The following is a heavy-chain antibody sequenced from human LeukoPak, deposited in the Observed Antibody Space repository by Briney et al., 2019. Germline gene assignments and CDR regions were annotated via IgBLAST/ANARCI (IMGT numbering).Heavy chain of an antibody. Sequence: SETLSLTCTVSGGSISSSYSWGWIRQPPGKGLEWIGSLYYSGTSGSTHYSPSLKSRVTIFVDTSKNQFSLNLTSVTAADTAMYYCARQNPLNRFDPWGQGTLVTVSS. CDR1: GGSISSSYS. V-gene: IGHV4-39*01. CDR2: LYYSGTSGST. CDR3: ARQNPLNRFDP. J-gene: IGHJ5*02.